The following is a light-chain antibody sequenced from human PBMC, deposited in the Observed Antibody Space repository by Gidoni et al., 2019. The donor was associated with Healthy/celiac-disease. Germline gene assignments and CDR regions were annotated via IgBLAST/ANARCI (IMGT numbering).Light chain of an antibody. V-gene: IGLV1-36*01. CDR1: SSNIGNNA. Sequence: QSVLTQPPSVSEAPRQRVTISCSGSSSNIGNNAVNWYQQLPGKAPKLLIYYDDQLPSGVSDRFSGSKSGTSASLAISGLQSEDEADYYCAVWDDSLNGPVFGGGTKLTVL. CDR3: AVWDDSLNGPV. J-gene: IGLJ3*02. CDR2: YDD.